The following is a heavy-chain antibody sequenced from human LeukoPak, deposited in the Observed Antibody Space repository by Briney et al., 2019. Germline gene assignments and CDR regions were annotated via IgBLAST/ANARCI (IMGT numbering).Heavy chain of an antibody. CDR2: INSDGSGT. CDR1: GFTFSTYW. J-gene: IGHJ4*02. CDR3: ARGRSNNYFDY. Sequence: PGGSLRLSCAASGFTFSTYWMHWVRQAPGKGLVWVSRINSDGSGTTYADSVKGRFTVSRDNAKNTLYLQMNSLRAEDTAVYYCARGRSNNYFDYWGQGTLVTVSS. V-gene: IGHV3-74*01. D-gene: IGHD4-11*01.